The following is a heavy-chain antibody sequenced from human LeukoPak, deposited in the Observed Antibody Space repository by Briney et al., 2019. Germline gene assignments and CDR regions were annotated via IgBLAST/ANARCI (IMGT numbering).Heavy chain of an antibody. CDR1: GYTFTSYG. V-gene: IGHV1-18*01. Sequence: ASVKVSCKASGYTFTSYGISWVRQAPGQGLEWMGWISAYNGNTNYAQKLQGRVTMTTDTSTSTAYLELRSLRSDDTAVYYCARDNKVDYDFWSGYSNGDYFDDRGQGTLVTVSS. D-gene: IGHD3-3*01. CDR3: ARDNKVDYDFWSGYSNGDYFDD. CDR2: ISAYNGNT. J-gene: IGHJ4*02.